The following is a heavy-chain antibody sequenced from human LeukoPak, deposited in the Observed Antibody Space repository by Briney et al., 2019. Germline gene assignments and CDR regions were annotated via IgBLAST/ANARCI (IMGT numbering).Heavy chain of an antibody. Sequence: SETLSLTCAAYGGSFSGYYWSWIRQPPGKGLEWIGEINHSGSTNYNPSLKSRVTISVDTSKNQFSLKLSSVTAADTAVYYCARDGGAVGFDYWGQGTLVTVSS. CDR1: GGSFSGYY. CDR3: ARDGGAVGFDY. J-gene: IGHJ4*02. D-gene: IGHD6-19*01. V-gene: IGHV4-34*01. CDR2: INHSGST.